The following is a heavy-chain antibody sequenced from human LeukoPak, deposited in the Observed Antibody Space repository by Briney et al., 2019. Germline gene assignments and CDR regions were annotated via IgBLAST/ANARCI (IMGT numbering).Heavy chain of an antibody. J-gene: IGHJ5*02. Sequence: SETLSLTCSVSGDSITTYYWTWIRQSPGKGLEWIGYVYYNVNTNYNPSLKSRVTISVDTSKNQFFLSLTSVTAADTAVYYCAREKGGKRFDLWGQGTLVMVSS. V-gene: IGHV4-59*01. CDR3: AREKGGKRFDL. D-gene: IGHD1-26*01. CDR1: GDSITTYY. CDR2: VYYNVNT.